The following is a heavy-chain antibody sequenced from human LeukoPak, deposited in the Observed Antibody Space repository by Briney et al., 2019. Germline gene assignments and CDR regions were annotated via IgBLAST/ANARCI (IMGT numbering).Heavy chain of an antibody. V-gene: IGHV4-59*01. CDR2: VEYTGST. J-gene: IGHJ4*02. D-gene: IGHD7-27*01. CDR3: ARSLPVSLGWMYYFDQ. CDR1: GVSISNYI. Sequence: SETLSLTCTVSGVSISNYIWSWIRQSPGGDLEWIGYVEYTGSTNYNPSLTNRVTISIDRSKNHFSLKLTSVTAADTAVYFCARSLPVSLGWMYYFDQWGQGTRVTVSS.